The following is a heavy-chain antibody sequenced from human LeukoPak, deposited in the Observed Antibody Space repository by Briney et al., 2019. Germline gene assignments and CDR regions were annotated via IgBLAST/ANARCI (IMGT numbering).Heavy chain of an antibody. V-gene: IGHV1-2*02. CDR1: GYTFTSYG. D-gene: IGHD3-3*01. J-gene: IGHJ5*02. CDR2: INPNSGGT. Sequence: ASVKVSCKASGYTFTSYGISWVRQAPGQGLEWMGWINPNSGGTNYAQKFQGRVTMTRDTSISTAYMELSRLRSDDTAVYYCARAAADFWSGNWFDPWGQGTLVTVSS. CDR3: ARAAADFWSGNWFDP.